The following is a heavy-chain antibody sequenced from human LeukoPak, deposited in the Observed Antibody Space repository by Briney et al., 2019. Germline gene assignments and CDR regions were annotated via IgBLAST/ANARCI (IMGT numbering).Heavy chain of an antibody. J-gene: IGHJ4*02. V-gene: IGHV3-48*01. CDR2: FSTISNTI. Sequence: GGSLRLSCAASGFIFSSYSMNWVRQAPGKGLEWISYFSTISNTISYADSVKGRFTISRDNAKNSLYLQMNSLRAVDTAAYYCVRDHQYYFDYWGQGTLVTVSS. CDR3: VRDHQYYFDY. CDR1: GFIFSSYS.